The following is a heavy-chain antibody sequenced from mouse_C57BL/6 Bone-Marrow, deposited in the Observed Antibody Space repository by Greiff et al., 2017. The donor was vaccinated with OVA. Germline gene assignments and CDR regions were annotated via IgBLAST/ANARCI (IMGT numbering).Heavy chain of an antibody. Sequence: EVKLMESGPGLVKPSQSLSLTCSVTGYSITSGYYWNWIRQFPGNTLEWMGYISYDGSNNYNPSLKNRISITRDTSKNQFFLKLNSVTTEDTATYYCARGARGNYFDYWGQGTTLTVSS. CDR3: ARGARGNYFDY. V-gene: IGHV3-6*01. CDR1: GYSITSGYY. CDR2: ISYDGSN. J-gene: IGHJ2*01.